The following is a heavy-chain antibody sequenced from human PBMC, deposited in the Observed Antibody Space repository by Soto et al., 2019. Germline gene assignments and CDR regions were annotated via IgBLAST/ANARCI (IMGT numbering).Heavy chain of an antibody. Sequence: QVRLQESGPRLVKPSDTLSLTCTVSGGSVSSGSHYWSWIRQSPGKGLEWIAYISYSGTPDYNPSLKSRVSLSLDKSRNQISLRLGSVTAADTAVYYCARDRFDDLNSFDAFDLWGKGTMVTVSS. V-gene: IGHV4-61*01. J-gene: IGHJ3*01. CDR1: GGSVSSGSHY. CDR2: ISYSGTP. D-gene: IGHD1-1*01. CDR3: ARDRFDDLNSFDAFDL.